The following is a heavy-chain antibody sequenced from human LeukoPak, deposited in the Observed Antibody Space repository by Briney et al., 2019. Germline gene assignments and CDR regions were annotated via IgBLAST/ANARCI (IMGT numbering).Heavy chain of an antibody. J-gene: IGHJ4*02. V-gene: IGHV3-74*01. D-gene: IGHD3-16*01. Sequence: PGGSLRLSCTVSGFTVSNNYMSWVRQAPGKGLVWVSRIYSDGSSATYADSVKGRFTISRDNAKNTLFLQMNSLRAEDTAVYYCAREGGSSFDYWGQGTLVSVSS. CDR3: AREGGSSFDY. CDR1: GFTVSNNY. CDR2: IYSDGSSA.